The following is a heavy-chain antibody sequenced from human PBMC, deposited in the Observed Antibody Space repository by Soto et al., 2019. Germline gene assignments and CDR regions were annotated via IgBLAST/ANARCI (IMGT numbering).Heavy chain of an antibody. Sequence: DVQLLESGGGVVQPGGSLRLSCAGSGFTFDEYALNWVRQAPGKGLQWVSAITGTGSTAYYADSVKGRFTISRDNSKDTMYLQMSSLRAEDTAVYYCARNVWGGYFDRTYYFDYWGRGSLVTVSS. CDR1: GFTFDEYA. CDR2: ITGTGSTA. V-gene: IGHV3-23*01. D-gene: IGHD3-22*01. CDR3: ARNVWGGYFDRTYYFDY. J-gene: IGHJ4*02.